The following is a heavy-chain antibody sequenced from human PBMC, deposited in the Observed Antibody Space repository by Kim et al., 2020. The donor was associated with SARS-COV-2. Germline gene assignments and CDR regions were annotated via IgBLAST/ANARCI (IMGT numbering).Heavy chain of an antibody. CDR2: MNPNSGNT. V-gene: IGHV1-8*01. J-gene: IGHJ4*02. CDR1: GYTFTSYD. D-gene: IGHD3-10*01. CDR3: ARGWRMTYYYGY. Sequence: ASVKVSCKASGYTFTSYDINWVRQATGQGLEWMGWMNPNSGNTGYAQKFQGRVTMTRNTSISTAYMELSSLRSEDTAVYYCARGWRMTYYYGYWGQGTLVTVSS.